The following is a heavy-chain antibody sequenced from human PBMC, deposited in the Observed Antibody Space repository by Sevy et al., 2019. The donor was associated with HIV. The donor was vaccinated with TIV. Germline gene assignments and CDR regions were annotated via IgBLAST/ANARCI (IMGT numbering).Heavy chain of an antibody. J-gene: IGHJ3*02. CDR1: EFIFSSHA. CDR3: ARDGRGISAFDI. CDR2: ISGDGENT. D-gene: IGHD3-3*02. V-gene: IGHV3-23*01. Sequence: GGSLRLSCVASEFIFSSHAVSWVRQAPGKGLEWVSAISGDGENTHYADSVRGRFTISRDNFKNTLYLQMNSLRAEDTALYYCARDGRGISAFDIWGPGKMVTVSS.